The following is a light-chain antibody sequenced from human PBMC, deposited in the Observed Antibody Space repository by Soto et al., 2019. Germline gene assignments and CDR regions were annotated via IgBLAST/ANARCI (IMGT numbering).Light chain of an antibody. J-gene: IGLJ2*01. CDR1: KSNIGAGYD. CDR3: QSYDSSLSGSL. CDR2: GNT. V-gene: IGLV1-40*01. Sequence: QSVLTQPPSMSGAPGQRVTISCTGSKSNIGAGYDVHWYQQLPGTAPKLLLYGNTNRPSGVPDRFSGSKSGTSASLAITGLQADDEADYYCQSYDSSLSGSLFGGGTKLTVL.